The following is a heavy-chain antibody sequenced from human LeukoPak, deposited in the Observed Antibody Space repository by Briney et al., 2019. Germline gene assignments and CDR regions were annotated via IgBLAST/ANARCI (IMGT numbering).Heavy chain of an antibody. CDR2: ISTDGGGT. J-gene: IGHJ4*02. CDR3: VKYHNSCYSV. CDR1: GFTFNTYA. D-gene: IGHD2-15*01. V-gene: IGHV3-64D*06. Sequence: GGSLRLSCSASGFTFNTYAMHWVRQGPGKGLEYVSAISTDGGGTYYADSVKGRFTISRDNSKNTLSLQMSSLRAEDTAVYYCVKYHNSCYSVWGQGTLVTVSS.